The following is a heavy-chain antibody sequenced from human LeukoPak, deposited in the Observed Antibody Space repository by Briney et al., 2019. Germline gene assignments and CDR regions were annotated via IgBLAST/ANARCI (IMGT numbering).Heavy chain of an antibody. V-gene: IGHV4-59*01. CDR1: VGFLCRYF. CDR2: IYYSGST. J-gene: IGHJ4*02. CDR3: SRTYNYGSGSYSAFPY. Sequence: PSETLSLTCTVSVGFLCRYFWSWIRQPPGKGLEWIGYIYYSGSTNYNYNPSLKSRVTLSVDTSKNHFSLKLSSVTAADTAVYYCSRTYNYGSGSYSAFPYWGQGTLVTVSS. D-gene: IGHD3-10*01.